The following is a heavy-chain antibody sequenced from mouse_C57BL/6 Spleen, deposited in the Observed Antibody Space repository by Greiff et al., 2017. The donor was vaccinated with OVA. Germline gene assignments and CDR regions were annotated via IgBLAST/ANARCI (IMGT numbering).Heavy chain of an antibody. CDR2: ISYDGSN. J-gene: IGHJ2*01. Sequence: EVHLVESGPGLVKPSQSLSLTCSVTGYSITSGYYWNWIRQFPGNKLEWMGYISYDGSNNYNPSLKNRISITRDTSKNQFFLKLNSVTTEDTATYYCASNFDYWGQGTTLTVSS. V-gene: IGHV3-6*01. CDR1: GYSITSGYY. CDR3: ASNFDY.